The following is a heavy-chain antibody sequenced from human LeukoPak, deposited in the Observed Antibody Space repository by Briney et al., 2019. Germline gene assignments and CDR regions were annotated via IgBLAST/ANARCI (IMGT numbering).Heavy chain of an antibody. Sequence: GGSLRLSCGGSGFTFSAYAMYWVRQAPGEGLEWVSLISDDGDKKFYADSVKGRFTISRDNSENTLYLQMNSLRPGDTAVYYCARANDFWSSYFDYWGQGTLVTVSS. J-gene: IGHJ4*02. CDR3: ARANDFWSSYFDY. CDR2: ISDDGDKK. CDR1: GFTFSAYA. V-gene: IGHV3-30*03. D-gene: IGHD3-3*01.